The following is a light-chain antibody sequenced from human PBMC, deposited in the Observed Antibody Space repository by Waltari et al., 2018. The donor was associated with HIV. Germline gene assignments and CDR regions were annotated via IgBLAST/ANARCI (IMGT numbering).Light chain of an antibody. Sequence: IVMTKSPDSLAVSLGERATINCKSSQSVLYSSNNKNYLAWYQQKPGQPPKLLIYWASTRESGVPDRFSGSGSGTDFTLTISSLQAEDVALYYCQQYYSTPRTFGQGTKVEVK. V-gene: IGKV4-1*01. CDR2: WAS. CDR3: QQYYSTPRT. J-gene: IGKJ1*01. CDR1: QSVLYSSNNKNY.